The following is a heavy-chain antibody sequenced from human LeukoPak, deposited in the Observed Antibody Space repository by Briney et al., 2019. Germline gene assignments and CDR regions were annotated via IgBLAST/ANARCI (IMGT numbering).Heavy chain of an antibody. V-gene: IGHV1-2*02. CDR1: GYTFTGYY. CDR2: INPNSGGT. J-gene: IGHJ6*02. D-gene: IGHD2-15*01. CDR3: ASHCSGPEYYYYYYGMDV. Sequence: GASVKVSCKASGYTFTGYYMHWVRQAPGQGLEWMGWINPNSGGTNYAQKFQGRVTMTRDTSISTAYMELSRLRSDDTAVYYCASHCSGPEYYYYYYGMDVWGQGTTVTVSS.